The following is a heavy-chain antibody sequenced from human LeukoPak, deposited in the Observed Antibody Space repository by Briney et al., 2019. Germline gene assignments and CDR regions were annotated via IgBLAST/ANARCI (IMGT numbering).Heavy chain of an antibody. CDR1: GYTFTSYG. CDR3: ARVLTGYYNPYYYYYGMDV. D-gene: IGHD3-9*01. CDR2: ISAYNGNT. J-gene: IGHJ6*04. Sequence: ASVKVSCKASGYTFTSYGISWVRQAPGQGLEWMGWISAYNGNTNYAQKLQGRVTMTTDTSTSTAYMELRSLRSDDTAVYYCARVLTGYYNPYYYYYGMDVRGKGTTVTVSS. V-gene: IGHV1-18*04.